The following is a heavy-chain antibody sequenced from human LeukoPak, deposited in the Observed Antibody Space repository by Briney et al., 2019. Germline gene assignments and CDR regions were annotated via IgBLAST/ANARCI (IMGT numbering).Heavy chain of an antibody. CDR2: IYYSGST. Sequence: PSETLSLTCTVSGGSISSGDYYWSWIRQPPGKGLEWIGYIYYSGSTYYNPSLKSRVTISVDTSKDQFSLKLSSVTAADTAVYYCARAQRDPAFDIWGQGTMVTVSS. V-gene: IGHV4-30-4*01. CDR3: ARAQRDPAFDI. J-gene: IGHJ3*02. CDR1: GGSISSGDYY. D-gene: IGHD5-24*01.